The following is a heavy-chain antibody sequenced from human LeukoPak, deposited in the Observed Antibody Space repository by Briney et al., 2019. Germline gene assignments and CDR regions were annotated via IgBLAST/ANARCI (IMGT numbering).Heavy chain of an antibody. J-gene: IGHJ3*02. CDR3: AADSTLNIVVVPAANSGAFDI. CDR2: IVVGSGNT. CDR1: GFTFTSSA. D-gene: IGHD2-2*01. V-gene: IGHV1-58*01. Sequence: SVKVSCKASGFTFTSSAVQWVRQARGQRLEWIGWIVVGSGNTNYAQKFQERVTITRDMSTSTAYMELSSLRSEDTAVYYCAADSTLNIVVVPAANSGAFDIWGQGTMVTVSS.